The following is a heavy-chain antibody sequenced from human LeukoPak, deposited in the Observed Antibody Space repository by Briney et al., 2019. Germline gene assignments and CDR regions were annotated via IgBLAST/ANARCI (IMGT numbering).Heavy chain of an antibody. CDR3: ARGGWLDDY. D-gene: IGHD6-19*01. V-gene: IGHV5-10-1*01. J-gene: IGHJ4*02. CDR2: INPSNSYS. Sequence: KVSCKASGNTFTNYYVHWVRQMPGKGLEWMGRINPSNSYSQYNPSFQGHVTFSVDKSIATVYLQWTTLRASDTAIYYCARGGWLDDYWGQGTLVTVSS. CDR1: GNTFTNYY.